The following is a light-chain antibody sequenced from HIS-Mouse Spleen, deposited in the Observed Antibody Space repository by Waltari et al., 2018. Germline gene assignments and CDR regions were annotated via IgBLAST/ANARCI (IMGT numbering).Light chain of an antibody. Sequence: NFMLTQPHSVSESPGKTVTISCTRSSGSIASNYGQWYQQRPGSSPTTVIYEDNQRPSGFPDPFSGSIHSSSNSASLTNSGLKTEDEADYYCQSYDTSNLVFGGGTKLTVL. CDR1: SGSIASNY. CDR3: QSYDTSNLV. J-gene: IGLJ3*02. V-gene: IGLV6-57*01. CDR2: EDN.